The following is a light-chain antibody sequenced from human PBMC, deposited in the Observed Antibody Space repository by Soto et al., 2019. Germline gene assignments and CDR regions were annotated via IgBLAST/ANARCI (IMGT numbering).Light chain of an antibody. CDR1: QSVSSSY. CDR2: GAS. V-gene: IGKV3-20*01. Sequence: EIVLTQSPCTLSLSPVEGATLSCRASQSVSSSYLAWCQQKPGQAPRLLIYGASNRAPGIPDRFSGSGSGTDFTLTISRLEPEDVAVYFCQQSSSSPYTFGQGTKLEIK. J-gene: IGKJ2*01. CDR3: QQSSSSPYT.